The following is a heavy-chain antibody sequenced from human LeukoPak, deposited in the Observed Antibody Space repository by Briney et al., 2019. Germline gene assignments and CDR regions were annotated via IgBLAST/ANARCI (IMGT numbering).Heavy chain of an antibody. CDR1: GGSISSGSYY. V-gene: IGHV4-61*02. J-gene: IGHJ6*03. D-gene: IGHD6-13*01. CDR3: ARVALGSSWHKLRYYYYMDV. CDR2: IYTSGST. Sequence: SETLSLTCTVSGGSISSGSYYWSWIRQPAGKGLEWIARIYTSGSTNYNPSLKSRVTISVDTSKNQFSLKLSSVTAADTAVYYCARVALGSSWHKLRYYYYMDVWGKGTTVTVSS.